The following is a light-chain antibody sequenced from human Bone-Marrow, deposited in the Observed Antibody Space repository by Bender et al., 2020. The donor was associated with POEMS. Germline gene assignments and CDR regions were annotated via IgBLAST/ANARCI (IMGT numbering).Light chain of an antibody. V-gene: IGLV2-8*01. CDR1: SSDVGGYNY. CDR2: EVI. J-gene: IGLJ3*02. Sequence: QSALTQPPSASGSPGQSVTISCTGTSSDVGGYNYVSWYQQHPGKAPKLMIYEVINRPSGVPDRFSGSKSGNTASLTVSGLQAEDEADYYCSSYAGSNNFRVFGGGTKLTVL. CDR3: SSYAGSNNFRV.